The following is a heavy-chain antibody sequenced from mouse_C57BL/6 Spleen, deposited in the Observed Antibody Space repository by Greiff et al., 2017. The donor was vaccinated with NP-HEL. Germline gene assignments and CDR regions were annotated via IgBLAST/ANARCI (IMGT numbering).Heavy chain of an antibody. CDR1: GYTFTDYY. J-gene: IGHJ4*01. D-gene: IGHD2-3*01. CDR2: INPNNGGT. V-gene: IGHV1-26*01. CDR3: ARRHDGYYEGYYAMDY. Sequence: EVQLQQSGPELVKPGASVKISCKASGYTFTDYYMNWVKQSHGKSLEWIGDINPNNGGTSYNQKFKGKATLTVDKSSSTAYMELRSLTSEDSAVYYCARRHDGYYEGYYAMDYWGQGTSVTVSS.